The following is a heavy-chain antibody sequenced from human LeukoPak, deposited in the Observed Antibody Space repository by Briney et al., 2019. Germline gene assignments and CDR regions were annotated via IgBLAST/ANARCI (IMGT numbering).Heavy chain of an antibody. Sequence: SGGSLRLSCAASGFTFSTSEMNWVRQAPGKGLEFVPYISSSGSAIYYADSVRGRFNISRDEAKNSLFLQMNNLRVDDMGVYYCARGWFDSWGQGTLVTVSS. CDR1: GFTFSTSE. J-gene: IGHJ5*01. CDR2: ISSSGSAI. V-gene: IGHV3-48*03. CDR3: ARGWFDS.